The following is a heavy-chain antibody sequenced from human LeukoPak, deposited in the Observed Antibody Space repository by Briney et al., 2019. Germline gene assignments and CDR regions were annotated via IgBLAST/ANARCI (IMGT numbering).Heavy chain of an antibody. CDR1: GFTFSTFA. V-gene: IGHV3-23*01. D-gene: IGHD2-15*01. J-gene: IGHJ4*02. CDR2: ISGIGTST. CDR3: AKDPEQLIGYCSGGTCSLRY. Sequence: GGSLRLSCAASGFTFSTFAMSWVRQAPGKGLEWVSTISGIGTSTYFADSVKGRFTISRDNSKNTLYLQMNSLRAEDTAVYYCAKDPEQLIGYCSGGTCSLRYWGQGTLVTVSS.